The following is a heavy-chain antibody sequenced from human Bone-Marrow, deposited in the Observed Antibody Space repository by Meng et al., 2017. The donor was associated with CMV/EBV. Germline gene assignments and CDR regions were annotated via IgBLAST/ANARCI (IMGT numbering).Heavy chain of an antibody. CDR3: ARGMYPLGYCSSTSCLGYFDD. CDR2: MNPNSGNT. J-gene: IGHJ4*02. Sequence: ASVKVSCKASGYTFTSYDINWVRQATGQGLEWMGWMNPNSGNTGYAQKFQGRVTMTRNTSISTAYMELSSLRSEDTAVYYRARGMYPLGYCSSTSCLGYFDDWGQGTRVTGSS. V-gene: IGHV1-8*01. CDR1: GYTFTSYD. D-gene: IGHD2-2*01.